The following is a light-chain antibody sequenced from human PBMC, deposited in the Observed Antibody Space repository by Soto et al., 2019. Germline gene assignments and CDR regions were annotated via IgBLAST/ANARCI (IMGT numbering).Light chain of an antibody. CDR2: GAS. J-gene: IGKJ2*01. CDR1: QSVTGA. CDR3: QQYNDCPPYT. V-gene: IGKV3-15*01. Sequence: EILMTQSLAILSVSPGERAIISSRASQSVTGALAWYQQKPGQAPRLVIYGASTRATGIPDRFSGSGSGTEFPLTISSLQSEDFAVYYCQQYNDCPPYTFGQGTNVEIK.